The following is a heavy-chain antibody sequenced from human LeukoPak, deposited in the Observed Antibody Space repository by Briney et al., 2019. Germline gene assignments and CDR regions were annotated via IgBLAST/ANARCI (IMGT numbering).Heavy chain of an antibody. CDR2: ISAYNGNT. J-gene: IGHJ5*02. V-gene: IGHV1-18*01. Sequence: ASVKVSCKASGYTFTSYGISWVRQAPGQGLEWMGWISAYNGNTNYAQKFQGRVTITADESTSTAYMELSSLRSEDTAVYYCARDLCTNGVCSNGWFDPWGQGTLVTASS. CDR3: ARDLCTNGVCSNGWFDP. D-gene: IGHD2-8*01. CDR1: GYTFTSYG.